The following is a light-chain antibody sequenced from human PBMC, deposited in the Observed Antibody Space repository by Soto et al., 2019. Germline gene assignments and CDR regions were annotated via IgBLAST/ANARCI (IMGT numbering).Light chain of an antibody. CDR2: DAS. CDR3: QQRSNWPIT. Sequence: ELVMTQSPATPSVSPGARHTLSCRASQSVSSYLAWYQQKPGQAPRLLIYDASNRATGIPARFSGSGSGTDFTLTISSLEPEDFAVYYCQQRSNWPITFGQGTRLEI. V-gene: IGKV3-11*01. J-gene: IGKJ5*01. CDR1: QSVSSY.